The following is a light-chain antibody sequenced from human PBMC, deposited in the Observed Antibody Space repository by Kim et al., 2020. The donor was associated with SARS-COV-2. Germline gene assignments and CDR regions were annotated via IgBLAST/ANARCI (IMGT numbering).Light chain of an antibody. CDR2: GAS. CDR3: QQFGSSRT. Sequence: EIVFTQSPGTLSLSPGERATLSCRASQSVSSSYLAWYQQKPGQAPRLLIYGASSRATGIPDRFSGSGSETDFTLTITRLEPEDFAVYYCQQFGSSRTFGQGTKLEI. V-gene: IGKV3-20*01. CDR1: QSVSSSY. J-gene: IGKJ2*01.